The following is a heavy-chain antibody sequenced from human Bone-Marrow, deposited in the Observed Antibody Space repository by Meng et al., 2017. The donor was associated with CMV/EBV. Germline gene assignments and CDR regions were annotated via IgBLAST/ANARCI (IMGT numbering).Heavy chain of an antibody. J-gene: IGHJ4*02. V-gene: IGHV4-34*01. Sequence: SETLSLTCAVYGGSFSGYYWSWIRQPPGKGLEWIGEINHSGSTNYNPSLKSRATISVDTSKNQFSLKLSSVTAADTAVYYCARAWRFAGGYYVAARYYVDYWGQGTVVTVSS. CDR2: INHSGST. CDR1: GGSFSGYY. CDR3: ARAWRFAGGYYVAARYYVDY. D-gene: IGHD3-22*01.